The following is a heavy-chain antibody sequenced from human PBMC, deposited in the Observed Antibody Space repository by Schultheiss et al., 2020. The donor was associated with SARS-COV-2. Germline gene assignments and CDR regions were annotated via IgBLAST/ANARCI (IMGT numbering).Heavy chain of an antibody. D-gene: IGHD5-12*01. CDR2: IKQDGSQK. J-gene: IGHJ5*02. CDR1: GFTFSSFW. Sequence: GESLKISCAASGFTFSSFWMSWYRHVPGRGLEWVANIKQDGSQKNYVDSVMGRFTISRDNAKTSLYLQMSSLRAEDTAVYYCAGGPGWLPVSWGQGTLVTVSS. V-gene: IGHV3-7*01. CDR3: AGGPGWLPVS.